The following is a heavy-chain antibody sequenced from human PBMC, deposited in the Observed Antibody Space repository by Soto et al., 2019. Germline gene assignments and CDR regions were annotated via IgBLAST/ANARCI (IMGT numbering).Heavy chain of an antibody. V-gene: IGHV1-69*02. CDR3: ASSYGSGYRAFDY. CDR2: INPILSMS. CDR1: GDTFSFYS. Sequence: SVNVSCKASGDTFSFYSINWVRQAPGLGLEWMGRINPILSMSNYAQRFQGRVTMTADKSTSTAYMELSGLRSEDTAIYYCASSYGSGYRAFDYWGQ. D-gene: IGHD3-10*01. J-gene: IGHJ4*01.